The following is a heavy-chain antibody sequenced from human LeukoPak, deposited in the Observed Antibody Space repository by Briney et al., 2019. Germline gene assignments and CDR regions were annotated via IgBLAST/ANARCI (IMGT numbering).Heavy chain of an antibody. Sequence: SVKVSCKASGYTFTGYYMHWVRQAPGQGLEWMGGIIPIFGTANYAQKFQGRVTITADKSTSTAYMELSSLRSEDTAVYYCAILPTSTVALYYFDYWGQGTLVTVSS. V-gene: IGHV1-69*06. J-gene: IGHJ4*02. CDR1: GYTFTGYY. CDR3: AILPTSTVALYYFDY. CDR2: IIPIFGTA. D-gene: IGHD4-23*01.